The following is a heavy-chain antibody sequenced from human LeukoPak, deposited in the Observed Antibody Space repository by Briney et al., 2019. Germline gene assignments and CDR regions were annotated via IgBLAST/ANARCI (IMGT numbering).Heavy chain of an antibody. Sequence: GESLKISCKGSGYSFTSYWIGWVRQMPGKGLEWMGIIYPGDSDTRYSPSFQGQVTISADKSISTAYLQWSSLKASDTAMYYCARHRGELFDAAMVGWFDPWGQGTLVTVSS. J-gene: IGHJ5*02. CDR1: GYSFTSYW. V-gene: IGHV5-51*01. CDR2: IYPGDSDT. D-gene: IGHD5-18*01. CDR3: ARHRGELFDAAMVGWFDP.